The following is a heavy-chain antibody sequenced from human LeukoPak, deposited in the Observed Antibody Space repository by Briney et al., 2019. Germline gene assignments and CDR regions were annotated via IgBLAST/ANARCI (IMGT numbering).Heavy chain of an antibody. CDR3: VRREYSNYVGGWFDP. D-gene: IGHD4-11*01. V-gene: IGHV4-59*01. CDR1: GGSISSYY. CDR2: IYYSGST. Sequence: SETLSLTCTVSGGSISSYYWSWIRQPPGKGLEWIGYIYYSGSTNYNPSLKSRVTISVDTSKNQFSLKLSSVTAADTAVYYCVRREYSNYVGGWFDPWGQGTLVTVSS. J-gene: IGHJ5*02.